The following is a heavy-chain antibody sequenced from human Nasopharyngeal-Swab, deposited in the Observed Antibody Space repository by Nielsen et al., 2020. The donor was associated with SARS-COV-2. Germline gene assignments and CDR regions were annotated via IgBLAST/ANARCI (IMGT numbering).Heavy chain of an antibody. J-gene: IGHJ4*02. CDR1: GGSFSGYY. D-gene: IGHD3-16*01. CDR2: INHSGST. V-gene: IGHV4-34*01. CDR3: ARGESYDYVWEK. Sequence: SETLSLTCAVYGGSFSGYYWSWIRQPPGKGLEWIGEINHSGSTNYNPSLKSRVTISVDTSKNQFSLKLSSVTAADTAVYYCARGESYDYVWEKWGQGTLATVSS.